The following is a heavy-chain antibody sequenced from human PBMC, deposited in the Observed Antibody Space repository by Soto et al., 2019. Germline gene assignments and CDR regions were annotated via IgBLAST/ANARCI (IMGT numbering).Heavy chain of an antibody. J-gene: IGHJ4*02. CDR2: LSGSGGST. V-gene: IGHV3-23*01. CDR3: AKDLRDLGFFDY. Sequence: VQLLESGGGLVQPGGSLRLSCAASGFSFHTYAMGWVRQAPGKGLEWVSSLSGSGGSTNYADSVKGRFTISRDNSKDKLYLQMNNLRAEDTAMYYCAKDLRDLGFFDYWGLGTLVTVSS. CDR1: GFSFHTYA. D-gene: IGHD3-16*01.